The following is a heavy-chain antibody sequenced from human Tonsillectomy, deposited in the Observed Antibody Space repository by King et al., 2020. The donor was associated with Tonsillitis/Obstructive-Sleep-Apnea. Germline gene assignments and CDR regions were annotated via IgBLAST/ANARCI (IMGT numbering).Heavy chain of an antibody. D-gene: IGHD3-22*01. V-gene: IGHV3-23*04. CDR1: GFTFSIYA. CDR2: ISASGGST. J-gene: IGHJ6*03. CDR3: AKVSFSCGYCPSTYFYVDV. Sequence: VQLVESGGGLVQPGGSLRLSCAASGFTFSIYAMTWVRRAPGKGLEWVSVISASGGSTYYADSVKGRFTISRDNSKNMVYLQMNSLRAEDTAVYYCAKVSFSCGYCPSTYFYVDVWGEGTTLSVSS.